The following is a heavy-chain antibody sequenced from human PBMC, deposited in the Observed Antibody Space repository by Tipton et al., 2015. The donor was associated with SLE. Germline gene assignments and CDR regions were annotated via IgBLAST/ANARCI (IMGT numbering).Heavy chain of an antibody. CDR3: ARDRFYLDY. V-gene: IGHV3-74*01. J-gene: IGHJ4*02. D-gene: IGHD3-16*02. CDR2: INSDGSYT. CDR1: GSTFSSDW. Sequence: SLRLSCAASGSTFSSDWMHWVRQAPGKGQVWVSRINSDGSYTSYADSVKGRFTISRDNAKNTLYLQMDSLRAEDTAVYYCARDRFYLDYWGQGTLVTVSS.